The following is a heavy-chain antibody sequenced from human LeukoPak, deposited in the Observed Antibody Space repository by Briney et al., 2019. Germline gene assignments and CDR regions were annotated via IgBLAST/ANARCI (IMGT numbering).Heavy chain of an antibody. CDR2: ISSSGSTI. Sequence: SGGSLRLSCAASGFTFSSYEMNWVRQAPGKGLEWVSYISSSGSTIYYADSVKGRFTISRDNAKNSLYLQMNSLRAEDTAGYYCARSPYSSGWNRLDYWGQGTLVTVSS. J-gene: IGHJ4*02. CDR1: GFTFSSYE. D-gene: IGHD6-19*01. CDR3: ARSPYSSGWNRLDY. V-gene: IGHV3-48*03.